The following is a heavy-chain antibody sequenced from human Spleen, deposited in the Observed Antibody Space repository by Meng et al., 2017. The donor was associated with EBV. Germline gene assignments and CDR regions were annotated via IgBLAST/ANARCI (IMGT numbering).Heavy chain of an antibody. Sequence: QITLKESGPTLVKPTQTLTLTCTFSGFSLTTSGVGVGWIRQPPGKALEWLALIYWDDDKRYSPSLKSRLTITKDTSKNQVVLTMTYMDPVDTATYYCTHSPYYSNYADYWGQGTLVTVSS. CDR3: THSPYYSNYADY. V-gene: IGHV2-5*02. CDR1: GFSLTTSGVG. CDR2: IYWDDDK. D-gene: IGHD4-11*01. J-gene: IGHJ4*02.